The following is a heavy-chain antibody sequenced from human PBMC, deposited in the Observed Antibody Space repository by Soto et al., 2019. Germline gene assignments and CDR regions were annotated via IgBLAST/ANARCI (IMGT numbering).Heavy chain of an antibody. V-gene: IGHV3-23*01. Sequence: GGSLRLSCVASGFTFSHYAMSWVRQAPGKGLEWVSAISAGGGSTYYADSVKGRFTISRDNSKDTLYLQMNSLGSEDTALYFCAKDPGSRTWNAMNWFGPWGEGTLVTFSS. CDR3: AKDPGSRTWNAMNWFGP. D-gene: IGHD1-1*01. CDR2: ISAGGGST. J-gene: IGHJ5*02. CDR1: GFTFSHYA.